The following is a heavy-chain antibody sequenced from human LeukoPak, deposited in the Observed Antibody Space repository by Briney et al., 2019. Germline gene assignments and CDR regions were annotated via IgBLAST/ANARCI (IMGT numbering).Heavy chain of an antibody. J-gene: IGHJ4*02. CDR1: GFTFSSYA. CDR3: AKHPPEVAGSPNPYFFDS. V-gene: IGHV3-30-3*02. CDR2: ISYDGSNK. Sequence: GGSLRLSCAASGFTFSSYAMHWVRQAPGKGLEWVAVISYDGSNKYYADSVKGRFTISGDNSKNTLYLQMNSLRAEDTAVYYCAKHPPEVAGSPNPYFFDSWGQGTLVTVSS. D-gene: IGHD1-14*01.